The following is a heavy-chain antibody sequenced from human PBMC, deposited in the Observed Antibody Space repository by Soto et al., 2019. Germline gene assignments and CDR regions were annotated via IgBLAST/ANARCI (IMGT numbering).Heavy chain of an antibody. CDR1: GFTFSNYA. CDR3: AKDQGSSWYEIDY. V-gene: IGHV3-23*01. CDR2: ISGSGGST. J-gene: IGHJ4*02. D-gene: IGHD6-13*01. Sequence: EVQRLESGGGLVQPGGSLRLSCAASGFTFSNYAGTWVGQAPGKGLEWVSTISGSGGSTYYADSVKGRFTISRDNSKNTLYLQMNSLRAEDTAVYYCAKDQGSSWYEIDYWGQGTLVTVSS.